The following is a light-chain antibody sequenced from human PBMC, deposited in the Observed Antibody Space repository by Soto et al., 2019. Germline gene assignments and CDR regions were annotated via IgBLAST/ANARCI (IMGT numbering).Light chain of an antibody. V-gene: IGLV1-44*01. CDR3: AAWDDSLNGLV. Sequence: QAVVTQPPSASGTPGQRVTISCSGSSSNIGSNTVNWYQQLPGTAPKLLIYSNSQRPSGVPDRFSGSKSGTSASLAISGLQSEDEADYYCAAWDDSLNGLVFGGGTKLTVL. CDR1: SSNIGSNT. CDR2: SNS. J-gene: IGLJ2*01.